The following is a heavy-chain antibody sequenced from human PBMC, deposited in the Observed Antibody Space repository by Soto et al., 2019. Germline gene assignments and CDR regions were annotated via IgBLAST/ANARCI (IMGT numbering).Heavy chain of an antibody. Sequence: EVQLVESGGGLVQPGGSLRLSCAASGFTFSSYSMNWVRQAPGKGLEWVSYISSSSTTIYYADSVKGRFTISRDNAKNSLYLQMNSLRDADTAVYYATIVGATKGDYWGKGTLVTVSP. CDR1: GFTFSSYS. V-gene: IGHV3-48*02. D-gene: IGHD1-26*01. CDR2: ISSSSTTI. CDR3: TIVGATKGDY. J-gene: IGHJ4*02.